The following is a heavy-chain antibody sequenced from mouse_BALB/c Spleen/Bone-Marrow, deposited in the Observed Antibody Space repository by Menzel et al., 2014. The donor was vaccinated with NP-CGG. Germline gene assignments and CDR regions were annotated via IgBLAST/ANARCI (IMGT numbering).Heavy chain of an antibody. CDR2: IWSGGST. D-gene: IGHD1-1*01. J-gene: IGHJ4*01. CDR3: ARKLRYYAMDY. Sequence: VMLVESGPGLVQPSQSLSITCIVSGFSLTSYGVHWVRQSPGKGLEWLGVIWSGGSTDYNAAFISRLSISKDNSKSQVFFKMNSLQANDTAIYYCARKLRYYAMDYWGQGTSVTVSS. CDR1: GFSLTSYG. V-gene: IGHV2-2*02.